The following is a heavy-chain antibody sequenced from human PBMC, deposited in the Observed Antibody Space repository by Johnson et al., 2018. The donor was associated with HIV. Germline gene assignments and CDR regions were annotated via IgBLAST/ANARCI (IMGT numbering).Heavy chain of an antibody. CDR2: IGYDGSNK. CDR3: ASLTWVARSSRFYAFDI. J-gene: IGHJ3*02. Sequence: QVQLVESGGGLVQPGGSLRLSCAASGFTFSSYGMHWVRQAPGKGLEWVAVIGYDGSNKYYADSVKGLFTISRDNSKNTLYLQMNSLRAEDTAVYYCASLTWVARSSRFYAFDIWGQGTMVTVSS. V-gene: IGHV3-33*08. D-gene: IGHD6-13*01. CDR1: GFTFSSYG.